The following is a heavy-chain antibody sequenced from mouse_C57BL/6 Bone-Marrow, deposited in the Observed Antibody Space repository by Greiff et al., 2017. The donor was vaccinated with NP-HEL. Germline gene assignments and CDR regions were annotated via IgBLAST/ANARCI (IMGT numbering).Heavy chain of an antibody. CDR2: FHPNNDDT. CDR1: GYTFTTYP. J-gene: IGHJ1*03. Sequence: QVQLQQSGAELVKPGASVKMSCKASGYTFTTYPIEWMKQNHGKSLEWIGNFHPNNDDTKYNEKFKGKATLTVEKSSSTVYLELSRLTSDDSAVYYCARGYYGSSYWYFDVWGTGTTVTVSS. CDR3: ARGYYGSSYWYFDV. V-gene: IGHV1-47*01. D-gene: IGHD1-1*01.